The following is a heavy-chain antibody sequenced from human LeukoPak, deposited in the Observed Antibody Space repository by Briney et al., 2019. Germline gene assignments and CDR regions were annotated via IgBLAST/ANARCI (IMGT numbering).Heavy chain of an antibody. V-gene: IGHV5-51*01. Sequence: GESLKISCKGSEYSFANYWIGWVRQMPGKRLEWMGIIYPGDSDTRYSPSFQGQVTISADKSISTAYLQWSSLKASDTAMYYCARLRYFDWLPLGGWFDPWGQGTLVTVSS. CDR2: IYPGDSDT. J-gene: IGHJ5*02. CDR1: EYSFANYW. D-gene: IGHD3-9*01. CDR3: ARLRYFDWLPLGGWFDP.